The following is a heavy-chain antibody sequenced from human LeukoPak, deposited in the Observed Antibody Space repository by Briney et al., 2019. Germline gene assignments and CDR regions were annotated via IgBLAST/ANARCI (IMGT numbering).Heavy chain of an antibody. CDR2: IKQDGSEK. V-gene: IGHV3-7*01. D-gene: IGHD2-8*02. Sequence: PGGSLRLSCEASGFTFSNYWMSWVRQAPGKGLEWVANIKQDGSEKYYVDSVKGRFTISRDNARYSLNLQMNSLRAEDTAVYYCARVLTGSWDWFDPWGQGTLVTVSS. CDR1: GFTFSNYW. CDR3: ARVLTGSWDWFDP. J-gene: IGHJ5*02.